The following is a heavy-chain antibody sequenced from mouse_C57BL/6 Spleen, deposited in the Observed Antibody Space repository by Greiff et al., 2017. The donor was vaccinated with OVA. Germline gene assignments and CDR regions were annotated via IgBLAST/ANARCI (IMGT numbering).Heavy chain of an antibody. CDR2: IDPSDSYT. V-gene: IGHV1-69*01. CDR3: ARGGYPQGFAY. J-gene: IGHJ3*01. Sequence: VQLQQSGAELVMPGASVKLSCKASGYTFTSYWMHWVKQRPGQGLEWIGEIDPSDSYTNYNQKFKGKSTLTVDKSSSTAYMQLSSLTSEDSAVYYCARGGYPQGFAYWGQGTLVTVSA. CDR1: GYTFTSYW. D-gene: IGHD2-2*01.